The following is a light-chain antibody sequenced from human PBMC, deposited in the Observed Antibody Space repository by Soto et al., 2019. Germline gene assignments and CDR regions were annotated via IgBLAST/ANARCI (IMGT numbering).Light chain of an antibody. V-gene: IGLV2-8*01. J-gene: IGLJ2*01. CDR2: EGS. CDR1: YSDIGDYNY. Sequence: QSLLTQHPCASGSPGQSLTISCAGTYSDIGDYNYVSWYQQHPGKVPKLIISEGSKRPSGVPDRFSGSKSGYTASLTVSDLQPADEAVYYCSSYSGTNSNVIFGGGTKLTVL. CDR3: SSYSGTNSNVI.